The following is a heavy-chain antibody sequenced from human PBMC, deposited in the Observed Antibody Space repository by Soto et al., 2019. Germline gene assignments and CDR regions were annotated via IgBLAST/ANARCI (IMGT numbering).Heavy chain of an antibody. CDR3: ARSFLEWLAPYYYYYMDV. CDR1: GFTFSSYG. J-gene: IGHJ6*03. V-gene: IGHV3-33*01. D-gene: IGHD3-3*02. Sequence: SLRLSCAASGFTFSSYGMHWVRQAPGKGLEWVAVIWYDGSNKYYADSVKGRFTISRDNSKNTLYLQMNSLRAEDTAVYYCARSFLEWLAPYYYYYMDVWGKGTTVTVSS. CDR2: IWYDGSNK.